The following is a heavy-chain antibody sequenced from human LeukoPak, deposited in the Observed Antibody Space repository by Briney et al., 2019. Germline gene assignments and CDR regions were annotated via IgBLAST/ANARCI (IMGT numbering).Heavy chain of an antibody. CDR2: ISPSGGIT. CDR3: ARVRVMTSTPLPFDY. D-gene: IGHD2-21*02. V-gene: IGHV3-23*01. CDR1: GFTVSSNY. Sequence: GGSLRLSCAASGFTVSSNYMNWVRQAPGKGLEWVSGISPSGGITYYTDSVKGRFTISRDNSKNTVSLQMNSLRGEDTAVYYCARVRVMTSTPLPFDYWGQGTRVTVSS. J-gene: IGHJ4*02.